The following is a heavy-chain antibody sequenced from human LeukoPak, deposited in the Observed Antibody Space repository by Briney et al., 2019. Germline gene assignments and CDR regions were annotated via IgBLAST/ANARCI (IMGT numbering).Heavy chain of an antibody. CDR2: ISYDGSNK. Sequence: GGSLRLSCAASGFTFSSYGMHWVRQAPGKGLEWVAVISYDGSNKYYADSVKGRFTISRDNSKNTPYLQMNSLRAEDTAVYYCARWVFWTYYFDYWGQGTLVTVSS. D-gene: IGHD3/OR15-3a*01. CDR3: ARWVFWTYYFDY. CDR1: GFTFSSYG. J-gene: IGHJ4*02. V-gene: IGHV3-30*03.